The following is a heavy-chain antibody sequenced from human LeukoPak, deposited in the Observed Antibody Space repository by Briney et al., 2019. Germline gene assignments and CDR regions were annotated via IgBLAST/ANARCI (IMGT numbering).Heavy chain of an antibody. D-gene: IGHD3-10*01. CDR3: ARSGPMVRGVLLKFFDY. CDR2: IYYSGST. Sequence: SETLSLTCTVSGGSISSYYWGWIRQPPGKGLEWIGYIYYSGSTNYNPSLKSRVTISVDTSKNQFSLKLSSVTAADTAVYYCARSGPMVRGVLLKFFDYWGQGTLVTVSS. CDR1: GGSISSYY. J-gene: IGHJ4*02. V-gene: IGHV4-59*01.